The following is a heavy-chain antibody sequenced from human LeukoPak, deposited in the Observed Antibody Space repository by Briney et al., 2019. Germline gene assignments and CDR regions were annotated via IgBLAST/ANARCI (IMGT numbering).Heavy chain of an antibody. D-gene: IGHD6-19*01. CDR3: ARGSSGWYGY. Sequence: SETLSLTCAVYGGSFSGYYWSWIRQPPGKGLEWTGEINHSGSTNYNPSLKSRVTISVDTSKNQFSLKLSSVTAADTAVYYCARGSSGWYGYWGQGTLVTVSS. J-gene: IGHJ4*02. CDR1: GGSFSGYY. V-gene: IGHV4-34*01. CDR2: INHSGST.